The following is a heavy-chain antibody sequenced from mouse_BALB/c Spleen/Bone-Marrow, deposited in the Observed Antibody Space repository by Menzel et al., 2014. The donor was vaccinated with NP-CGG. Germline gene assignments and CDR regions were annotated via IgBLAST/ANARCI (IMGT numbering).Heavy chain of an antibody. CDR2: ISSGGNYT. CDR3: ASTGYCFYY. Sequence: DVKLVESGGGLVKPGGSLKLSCAASGFTFSSYAMSWVRQTPEKRPEWVATISSGGNYTYYPDRVEGRFTISRDNAKNTLYLQMSSVRSEDTAMYYCASTGYCFYYWGQGTTLTVSS. V-gene: IGHV5-9-1*01. D-gene: IGHD4-1*01. CDR1: GFTFSSYA. J-gene: IGHJ2*01.